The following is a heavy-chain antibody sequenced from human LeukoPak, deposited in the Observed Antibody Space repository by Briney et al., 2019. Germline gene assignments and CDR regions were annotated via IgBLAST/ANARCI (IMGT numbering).Heavy chain of an antibody. CDR1: GFTFISYW. D-gene: IGHD6-13*01. Sequence: GVSLRLSCAASGFTFISYWMHWVRQAPGKGLVWVSHINSDGSSTSYADSVKGRFTISRDNAKNTLYLQMNSLRAEDTAVYYCARVMEPGIAAAGFDYWGQGTLVTVSS. CDR3: ARVMEPGIAAAGFDY. J-gene: IGHJ4*02. V-gene: IGHV3-74*01. CDR2: INSDGSST.